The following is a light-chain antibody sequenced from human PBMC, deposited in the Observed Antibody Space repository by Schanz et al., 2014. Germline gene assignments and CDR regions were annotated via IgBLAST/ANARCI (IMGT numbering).Light chain of an antibody. Sequence: EIVLTQSPGTLSLSPGERATLSCRASQSVSSTYLAWYQQRPGQAPRLLIYGASRRATGIPDRFSGSGSGTDFTLTISRLEPEDLAVYYCLHYGASPLATFGGGTKVAIK. V-gene: IGKV3-20*01. CDR3: LHYGASPLAT. CDR2: GAS. CDR1: QSVSSTY. J-gene: IGKJ4*01.